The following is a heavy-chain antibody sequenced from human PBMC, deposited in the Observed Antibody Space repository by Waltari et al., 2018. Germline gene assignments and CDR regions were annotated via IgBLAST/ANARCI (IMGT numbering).Heavy chain of an antibody. D-gene: IGHD2-2*01. CDR1: GLTYSNAW. J-gene: IGHJ4*02. CDR3: TTPLEVVPAAIEGY. Sequence: EVHLVESGGGLVKPGGSLRLSCTTSGLTYSNAWMSWVRPAPGKGLEWIGRIKSRAKGETTDYAAPVKGRFTISRDDSKGALYLQMNSLKIEDTGVYYCTTPLEVVPAAIEGYWGQGTLVTVSS. V-gene: IGHV3-15*05. CDR2: IKSRAKGETT.